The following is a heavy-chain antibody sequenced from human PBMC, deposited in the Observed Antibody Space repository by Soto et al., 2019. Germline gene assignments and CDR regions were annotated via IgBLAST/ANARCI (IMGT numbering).Heavy chain of an antibody. Sequence: ASVKVSCKASGYTFTGYYMHWVRQAPGQGLEWMGWINPNSGGTNYAQKFQGRVTMTRDTSISTAYMELSRLRSDDTAVYYCARGIEKGGRSVVQDAIRDVWGQGTTVTVSS. CDR2: INPNSGGT. J-gene: IGHJ6*02. D-gene: IGHD2-2*01. CDR3: ARGIEKGGRSVVQDAIRDV. CDR1: GYTFTGYY. V-gene: IGHV1-2*02.